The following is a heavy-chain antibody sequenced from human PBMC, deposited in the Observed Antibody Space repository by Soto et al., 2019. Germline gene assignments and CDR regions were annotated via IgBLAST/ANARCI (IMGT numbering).Heavy chain of an antibody. V-gene: IGHV3-23*01. D-gene: IGHD6-19*01. CDR2: ISGSGGST. CDR1: GFTFSSYA. CDR3: AKAAHIAVAGNGYFDY. J-gene: IGHJ4*02. Sequence: GSLRLSCAAXGFTFSSYAMSWVRQAPGKGLEWVSAISGSGGSTYYADSVKGRFTISRDNSKNTLYLQMNSLRAEDTAVYYCAKAAHIAVAGNGYFDYWGQGTLVTVSS.